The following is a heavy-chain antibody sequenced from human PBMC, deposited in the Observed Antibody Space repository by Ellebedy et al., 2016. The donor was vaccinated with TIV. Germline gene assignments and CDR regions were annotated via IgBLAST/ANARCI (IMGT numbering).Heavy chain of an antibody. D-gene: IGHD2-15*01. CDR3: ATMHICRGPTCYSKGRDFDY. J-gene: IGHJ4*02. V-gene: IGHV1-24*01. Sequence: ASVKVSCXVSGYTVSDLSIHWVRQAPGKGLEWVGGFDPEDGETIYAQKFQGRVTMTEDTFTDTAYMELTSLRSEDTAVYYCATMHICRGPTCYSKGRDFDYWGQGTLVTVSP. CDR1: GYTVSDLS. CDR2: FDPEDGET.